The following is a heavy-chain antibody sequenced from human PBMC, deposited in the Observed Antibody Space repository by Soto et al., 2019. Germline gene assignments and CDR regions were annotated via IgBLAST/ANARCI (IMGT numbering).Heavy chain of an antibody. V-gene: IGHV1-3*01. CDR1: GYTFTNYA. J-gene: IGHJ6*02. D-gene: IGHD3-3*01. CDR2: INAGNGNT. Sequence: ASVKVSCKASGYTFTNYAMHWVRQAPGQRLEWMGWINAGNGNTKYSQKFQGRVTITRDTSASTAYMELSSLRSEDTAVYYCARRFEGLRFLEWRIRNVGMDNYYGMDVWGQGTTVTVSS. CDR3: ARRFEGLRFLEWRIRNVGMDNYYGMDV.